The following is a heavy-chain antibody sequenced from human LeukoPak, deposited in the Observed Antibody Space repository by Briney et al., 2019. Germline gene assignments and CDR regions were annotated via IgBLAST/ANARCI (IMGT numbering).Heavy chain of an antibody. V-gene: IGHV3-64D*09. Sequence: HPGGSLRLSCSASGFTFSSFAMHWVRQAPGKGLEYVAAISRNGGSTYYADSVKGRFTISRDNSKNTLYLQMSSLGAEDTAVYLCVKDLRSDFMGVLSRYLSYWGQGTLVTVSS. CDR1: GFTFSSFA. D-gene: IGHD2/OR15-2a*01. CDR2: ISRNGGST. J-gene: IGHJ4*02. CDR3: VKDLRSDFMGVLSRYLSY.